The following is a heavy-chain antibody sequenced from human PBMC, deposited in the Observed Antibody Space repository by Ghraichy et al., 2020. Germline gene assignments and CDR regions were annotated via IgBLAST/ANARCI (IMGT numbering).Heavy chain of an antibody. J-gene: IGHJ4*02. D-gene: IGHD1-26*01. CDR1: GYTFPDYY. CDR3: ARADSETYTSLDY. Sequence: ASVKVSCKTSGYTFPDYYMHWVRQAPGQGLEWMGWINSKSGGTKYEQKFQGRVTMTRVTSISAAHMELSSLTSDDTAVYYCARADSETYTSLDYWGQGTLVTVSS. V-gene: IGHV1-2*02. CDR2: INSKSGGT.